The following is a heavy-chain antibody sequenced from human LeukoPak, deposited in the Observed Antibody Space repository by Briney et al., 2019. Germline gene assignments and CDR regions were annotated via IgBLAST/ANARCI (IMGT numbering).Heavy chain of an antibody. J-gene: IGHJ4*02. Sequence: GGSLRLSCAASGFIFSDHWMHWVRQAPGKGLVWLSRINNDGSSTIYADSVKGRFTFSRDNAENTLFLEMSSLRVEDTAVYYCVRERNNFWSGHHSIFDSWGQGTLVTVSS. D-gene: IGHD3-3*01. CDR2: INNDGSST. V-gene: IGHV3-74*01. CDR1: GFIFSDHW. CDR3: VRERNNFWSGHHSIFDS.